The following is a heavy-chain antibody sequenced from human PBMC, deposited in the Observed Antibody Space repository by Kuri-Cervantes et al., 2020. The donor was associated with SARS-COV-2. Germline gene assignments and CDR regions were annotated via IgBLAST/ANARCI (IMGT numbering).Heavy chain of an antibody. CDR2: ISSSSSTI. D-gene: IGHD2-15*01. V-gene: IGHV3-48*02. CDR1: GFTFSSYS. Sequence: GESLKISCAASGFTFSSYSMNWVRQAPGKGLEWVSYISSSSSTIYYADSVKGRFTISRDNAKNSLYLQMNSLRDEDTAVYYCARYCGGKRPYFDYWGQGTLVTVSS. J-gene: IGHJ4*02. CDR3: ARYCGGKRPYFDY.